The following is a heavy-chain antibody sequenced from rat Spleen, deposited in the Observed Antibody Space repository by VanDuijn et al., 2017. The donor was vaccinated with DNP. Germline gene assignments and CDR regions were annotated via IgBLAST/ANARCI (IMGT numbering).Heavy chain of an antibody. V-gene: IGHV5-29*01. CDR3: AGRPPPTRGPFDY. D-gene: IGHD1-4*01. J-gene: IGHJ2*01. Sequence: EVQLVESGGGLVQPGRSLKLSCEASGFTFSSYGMAWVRQAPTKGLEWVATISYDDSSFYYRDSVKGRFTISRDNAKNTLYLQMDSLRSEDTATFYCAGRPPPTRGPFDYWGQGVVVTVSS. CDR2: ISYDDSSF. CDR1: GFTFSSYG.